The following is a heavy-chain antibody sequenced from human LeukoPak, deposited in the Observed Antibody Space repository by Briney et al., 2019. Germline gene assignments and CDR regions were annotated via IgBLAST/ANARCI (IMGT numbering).Heavy chain of an antibody. V-gene: IGHV4-30-2*01. CDR3: ARDVFERPIGLWLRGGYDAFDI. CDR1: GGSISSGGYY. Sequence: SETLSLTCTVSGGSISSGGYYWSWIRQPPGKGLEWIGFIYHSGSTYYNPSLKSRVTISVDRSKNQFSLKLSSVTAADTAVYYCARDVFERPIGLWLRGGYDAFDIWGQGTMVTVSS. J-gene: IGHJ3*02. D-gene: IGHD5-18*01. CDR2: IYHSGST.